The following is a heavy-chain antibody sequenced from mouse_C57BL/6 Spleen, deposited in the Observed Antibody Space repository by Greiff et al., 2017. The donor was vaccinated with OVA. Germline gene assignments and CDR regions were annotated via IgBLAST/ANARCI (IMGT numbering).Heavy chain of an antibody. Sequence: VQLKESGGGLVQPGGSPKLSCAASGFTFSDYGMAWVRQAPRKGPEWVAFISNLAYSIYYADTVTGRFTISRENAKNTLYLEMSSLRSEDTAMYYCARQNYGSSYYFDYWGQGTTLTVSS. CDR3: ARQNYGSSYYFDY. J-gene: IGHJ2*01. CDR1: GFTFSDYG. V-gene: IGHV5-15*01. CDR2: ISNLAYSI. D-gene: IGHD1-1*01.